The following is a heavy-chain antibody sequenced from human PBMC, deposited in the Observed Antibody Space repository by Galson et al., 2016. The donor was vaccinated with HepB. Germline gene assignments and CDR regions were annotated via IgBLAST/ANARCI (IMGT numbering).Heavy chain of an antibody. CDR1: GFTFSHFG. CDR3: ATTRLLDN. J-gene: IGHJ4*02. CDR2: VWYDGSNE. Sequence: SLRLSCAASGFTFSHFGMHWVRQAPGKGLEWLAVVWYDGSNEYYADSVRGRFTISRDNAKSSLYLQMSDLRPNDTAFYYCATTRLLDNWGQGILVTVSS. V-gene: IGHV3-33*03.